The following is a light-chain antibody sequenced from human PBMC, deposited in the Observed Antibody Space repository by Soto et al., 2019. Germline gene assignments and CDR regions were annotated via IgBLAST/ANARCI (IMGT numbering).Light chain of an antibody. Sequence: MEKPRSRSTRRASVGAKDKITCRACQSIGAWLAWDPQKPGKAPKLLIYDASSVESGVPSRFSGSGSRTDLTLTCSIGMPEELPIQYCRLLTRHPRAIAGGTKVDIK. CDR1: QSIGAW. CDR3: RLLTRHPRA. J-gene: IGKJ4*01. V-gene: IGKV1-5*01. CDR2: DAS.